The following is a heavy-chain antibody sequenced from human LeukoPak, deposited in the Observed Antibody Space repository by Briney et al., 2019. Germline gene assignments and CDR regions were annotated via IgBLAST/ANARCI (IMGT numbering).Heavy chain of an antibody. CDR1: GFTFNSYS. CDR2: IYSGGAT. CDR3: ARDPPAVAANTYG. J-gene: IGHJ4*02. Sequence: GGSLRLSCAASGFTFNSYSMSWVRQAPGKGLEWVSLIYSGGATFYADAVKGRFTISRDGPKNTLYLQMNSLRAEDTAVYYCARDPPAVAANTYGWGQGTLVTVSS. V-gene: IGHV3-66*01. D-gene: IGHD6-6*01.